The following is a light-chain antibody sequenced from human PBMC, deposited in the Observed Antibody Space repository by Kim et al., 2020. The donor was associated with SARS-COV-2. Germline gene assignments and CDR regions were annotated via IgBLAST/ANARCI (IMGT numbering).Light chain of an antibody. CDR3: QQSYSAPPYT. V-gene: IGKV1-39*01. CDR1: QPISNY. CDR2: AAT. J-gene: IGKJ2*01. Sequence: DLQMTQSPSSLSASVGDRVTIRCRAGQPISNYLNWYQQKPGEAPELLIFAATSLQTGVPSRFNGSGSGTDFTLTINDLQPEDFATYYCQQSYSAPPYTFGQGTKLE.